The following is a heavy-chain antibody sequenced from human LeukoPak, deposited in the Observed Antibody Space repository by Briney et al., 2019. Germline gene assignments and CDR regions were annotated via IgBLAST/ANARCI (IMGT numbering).Heavy chain of an antibody. V-gene: IGHV3-74*03. CDR2: INSDGSST. J-gene: IGHJ4*02. D-gene: IGHD2-2*03. CDR3: ARVDPKAPGDYS. Sequence: GGSLRLSCAASGFTFSSYWMHWVRQAPGKGLVWVSRINSDGSSTKYADSVKGRFTISRDNAKNTLYVQMNKLRAEDTAVYYCARVDPKAPGDYSWGRGTLVTVSS. CDR1: GFTFSSYW.